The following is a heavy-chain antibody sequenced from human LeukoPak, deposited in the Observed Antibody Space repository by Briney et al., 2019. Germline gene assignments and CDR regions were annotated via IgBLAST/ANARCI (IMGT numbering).Heavy chain of an antibody. Sequence: GGSLRLSCAASGFTFSSYSMNWVRQAPGNGLEWVSSISSSSSYIYYADSVKGRFTISRDNAKNSLYLQMNSLRAEDTAVYYCAREGEEIYGMDVWGQGTTVTVSS. CDR3: AREGEEIYGMDV. V-gene: IGHV3-21*01. J-gene: IGHJ6*02. CDR2: ISSSSSYI. CDR1: GFTFSSYS.